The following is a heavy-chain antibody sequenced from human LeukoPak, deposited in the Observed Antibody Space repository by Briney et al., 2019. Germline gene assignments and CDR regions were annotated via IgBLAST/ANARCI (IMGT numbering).Heavy chain of an antibody. CDR2: IYHSGST. D-gene: IGHD3-22*01. CDR1: GYSISSGYY. V-gene: IGHV4-38-2*02. J-gene: IGHJ4*02. Sequence: SETLSLTCTVSGYSISSGYYWGWIRQPPGKGLEWIGSIYHSGSTYYNPSLKSRVTISVDTSKNQFSLKLSSVTAADTAVYYCARDAGDYYDSSGSFDYWGQGTLVTVSS. CDR3: ARDAGDYYDSSGSFDY.